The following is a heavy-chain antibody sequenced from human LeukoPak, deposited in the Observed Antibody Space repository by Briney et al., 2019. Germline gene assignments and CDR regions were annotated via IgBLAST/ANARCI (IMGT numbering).Heavy chain of an antibody. CDR1: GFTFSSYG. J-gene: IGHJ6*02. V-gene: IGHV3-23*01. CDR3: AKDAAPVLSYYYYGMDV. CDR2: ISDGGGGT. D-gene: IGHD2-15*01. Sequence: GGSLRLSCAASGFTFSSYGMSWVRQAPGKGLEWVSTISDGGGGTYYADSVKGRFTISRDNSKNTLYLQMNSLRAEDTAVYYCAKDAAPVLSYYYYGMDVWGQGTTVTVSS.